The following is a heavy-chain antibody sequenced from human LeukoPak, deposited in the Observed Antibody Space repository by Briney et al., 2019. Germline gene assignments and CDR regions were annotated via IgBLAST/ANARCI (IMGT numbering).Heavy chain of an antibody. J-gene: IGHJ4*02. Sequence: GESLKISCKGSGYSFSDYWIGWVRQMPGKGLEWMGIIYPGDSNVRYSPSFQGQDTISADKSISTAYLQLSSLKASDTAMYYCARSLGGSYYHYFDYWGQGTLVTVSS. CDR2: IYPGDSNV. D-gene: IGHD1-26*01. V-gene: IGHV5-51*01. CDR3: ARSLGGSYYHYFDY. CDR1: GYSFSDYW.